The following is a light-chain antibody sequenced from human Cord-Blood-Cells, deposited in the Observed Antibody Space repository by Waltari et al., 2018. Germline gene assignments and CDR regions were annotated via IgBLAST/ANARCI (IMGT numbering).Light chain of an antibody. CDR2: EGS. Sequence: QSALTQPASVSGSPGQSITISCTGTSSDVGSYTLVSWYQQHPGKAPKLMIYEGSKRPSGVSIRFSGSKSGNTASLTISRLQAEDDADYYCCSYAGSSTWVFGGGTKLTVL. CDR1: SSDVGSYTL. V-gene: IGLV2-23*01. CDR3: CSYAGSSTWV. J-gene: IGLJ2*01.